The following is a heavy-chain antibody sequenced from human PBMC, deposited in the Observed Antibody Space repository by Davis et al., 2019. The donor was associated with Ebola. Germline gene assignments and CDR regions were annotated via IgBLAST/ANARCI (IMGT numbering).Heavy chain of an antibody. Sequence: ASVQVSCKASGYTFSTYNIYWVRQAPGQRLEWMGWINAGNGNTKYSQKFHGRVTITRDTSASTAYMELSSLRSEDTAGYYCARSITGIQYYGMDVWGQGTTVTVSS. D-gene: IGHD1-20*01. J-gene: IGHJ6*02. CDR1: GYTFSTYN. CDR2: INAGNGNT. CDR3: ARSITGIQYYGMDV. V-gene: IGHV1-3*01.